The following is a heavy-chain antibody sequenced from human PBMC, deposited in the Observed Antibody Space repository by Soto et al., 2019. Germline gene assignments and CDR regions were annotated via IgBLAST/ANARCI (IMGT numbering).Heavy chain of an antibody. V-gene: IGHV4-39*01. D-gene: IGHD6-13*01. CDR3: ARHSSGSTSSWSPV. J-gene: IGHJ6*04. Sequence: SETLSLTCTVSGGSISSSTYYWGWIRQPPGKGLEWIASIYYSGRTHYNPSLESRVTISVDTSKNQYSLRLSSVTAADTAVYYCARHSSGSTSSWSPVWGKGTMVIVFS. CDR2: IYYSGRT. CDR1: GGSISSSTYY.